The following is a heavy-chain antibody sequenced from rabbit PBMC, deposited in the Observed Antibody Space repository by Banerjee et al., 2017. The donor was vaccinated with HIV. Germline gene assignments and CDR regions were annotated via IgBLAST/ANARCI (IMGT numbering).Heavy chain of an antibody. J-gene: IGHJ4*01. CDR3: ARGYAGYAGYGYAYFDL. V-gene: IGHV1S40*01. CDR1: GFSFGSLYD. Sequence: QSLEESGGDLVKPGASLTLTCTASGFSFGSLYDMCWVRQAPGKGLEWIACIYAGSSGNTYYASWVNGRFTISRSTSLNTVDLKMTSLTAADTATYFCARGYAGYAGYGYAYFDLWGPGTLVTIS. D-gene: IGHD6-1*01. CDR2: IYAGSSGNT.